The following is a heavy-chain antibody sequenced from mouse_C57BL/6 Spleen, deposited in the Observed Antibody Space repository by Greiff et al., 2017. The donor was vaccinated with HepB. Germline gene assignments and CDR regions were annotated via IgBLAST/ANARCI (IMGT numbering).Heavy chain of an antibody. Sequence: QVQLQQPGAELVKPGASVKLSCKASGYTFTSYWMQWVKQRPGQGLEWIGEIDPSDSYTNYNQKFKGKATLTVDTSSSTAYMQLSSLTSEDSAVYYCARWGYGSSYVGYWGQGTTLTVSS. J-gene: IGHJ2*01. CDR3: ARWGYGSSYVGY. CDR1: GYTFTSYW. CDR2: IDPSDSYT. D-gene: IGHD1-1*01. V-gene: IGHV1-50*01.